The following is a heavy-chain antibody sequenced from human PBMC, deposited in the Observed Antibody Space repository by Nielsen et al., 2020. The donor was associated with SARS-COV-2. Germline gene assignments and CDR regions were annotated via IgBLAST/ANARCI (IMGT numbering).Heavy chain of an antibody. CDR1: GGSFSGYY. D-gene: IGHD6-19*01. CDR2: INHSGST. CDR3: ARLYSSGWWNYYYYYGMDV. J-gene: IGHJ6*02. Sequence: SETLSLTCAVYGGSFSGYYWSWIRQPPGKGLEWIGEINHSGSTNYNPSLKSRVTISVDTSKNQFSLKLSSVTAADTAVYYCARLYSSGWWNYYYYYGMDVWGQGTTVTVSS. V-gene: IGHV4-34*01.